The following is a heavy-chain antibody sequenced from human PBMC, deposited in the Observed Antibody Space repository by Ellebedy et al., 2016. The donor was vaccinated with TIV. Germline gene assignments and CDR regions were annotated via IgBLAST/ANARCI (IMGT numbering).Heavy chain of an antibody. CDR2: IGDNGVIT. V-gene: IGHV3-23*01. CDR1: GFTFSSYA. Sequence: GESLKISXVGSGFTFSSYAMSWVRQPPGKGLEWVSSIGDNGVITYYADSVKGRFTISRDNSKNTLYLQMNSLRAEDTAVYYCAKATRFPIRCYDYWGQGTLVTVSS. D-gene: IGHD2-8*01. J-gene: IGHJ4*02. CDR3: AKATRFPIRCYDY.